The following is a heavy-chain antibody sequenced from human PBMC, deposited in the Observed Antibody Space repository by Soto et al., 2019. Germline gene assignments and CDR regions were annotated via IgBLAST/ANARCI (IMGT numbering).Heavy chain of an antibody. Sequence: EVQLVESGGGLVQPGGSLRLSCAASGFTFSLYSMSWVRQAPGKGLEWVSYISRSSTGIHYADSVKGRFTISSDDATNSMHLQSNSQRDGESDVYYCARAVTWCSEVWGHGTTVRISS. CDR2: ISRSSTGI. CDR1: GFTFSLYS. CDR3: ARAVTWCSEV. V-gene: IGHV3-48*02. D-gene: IGHD4-4*01. J-gene: IGHJ6*02.